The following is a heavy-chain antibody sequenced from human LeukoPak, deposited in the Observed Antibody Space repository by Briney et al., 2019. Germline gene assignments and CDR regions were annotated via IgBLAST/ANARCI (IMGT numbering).Heavy chain of an antibody. Sequence: GGSLRLSCAASGFTFSSYEMNWVRQAPGKGLEWVSYISSSGSTIYYADSVKGRFTISRDNAKNSLYLQMNSLRAEDTAVYYCARDAYSSGLLGLDWGQGTLVTVS. D-gene: IGHD6-19*01. CDR3: ARDAYSSGLLGLD. V-gene: IGHV3-48*03. J-gene: IGHJ4*02. CDR1: GFTFSSYE. CDR2: ISSSGSTI.